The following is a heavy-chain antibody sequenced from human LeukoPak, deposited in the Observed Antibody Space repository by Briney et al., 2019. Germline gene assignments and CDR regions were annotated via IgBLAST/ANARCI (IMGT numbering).Heavy chain of an antibody. D-gene: IGHD6-19*01. CDR2: IYSGGST. CDR3: ARGQQWLTPFDH. J-gene: IGHJ4*02. CDR1: GFTVSSNY. V-gene: IGHV3-53*01. Sequence: PGGSLRLSCAASGFTVSSNYMSWVRQAPGKGLEWVSIIYSGGSTYYADSVKGRFTISRDNSKNTLYLQMNSLRVEDTAVYYCARGQQWLTPFDHWGQGTLVTVPS.